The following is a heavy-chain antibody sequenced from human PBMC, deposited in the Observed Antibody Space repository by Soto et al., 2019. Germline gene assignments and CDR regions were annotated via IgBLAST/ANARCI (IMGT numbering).Heavy chain of an antibody. CDR2: ISAHNSNT. Sequence: QVHLVQSVAEVKKPGASVKVSCKASGYTFTSYGITWVRQAPGQGLEWMGWISAHNSNTDYAQKLQGRVIVTRDTSTSTAYMELRSLISDDTAVYYCARGRYGDYWGQGALVTVSS. D-gene: IGHD1-1*01. CDR1: GYTFTSYG. V-gene: IGHV1-18*01. J-gene: IGHJ4*02. CDR3: ARGRYGDY.